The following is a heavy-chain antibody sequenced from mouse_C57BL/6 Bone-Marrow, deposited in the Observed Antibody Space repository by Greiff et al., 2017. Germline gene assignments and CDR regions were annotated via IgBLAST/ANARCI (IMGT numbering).Heavy chain of an antibody. CDR2: IYPRSGNT. J-gene: IGHJ4*01. V-gene: IGHV1-81*01. Sequence: VNLVESGAELARPGASVKLSCKASGYTFTSYGISWVKQRTGQGLEWIGEIYPRSGNTYYNEKFKGKATLTADKSSSTAYMELRSLTSEDSAVYFCARYYYGSRGAMDYWGQGTSVTVSS. D-gene: IGHD1-1*01. CDR1: GYTFTSYG. CDR3: ARYYYGSRGAMDY.